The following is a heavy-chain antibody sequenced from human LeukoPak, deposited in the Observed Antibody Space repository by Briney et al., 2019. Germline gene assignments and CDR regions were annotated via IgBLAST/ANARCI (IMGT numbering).Heavy chain of an antibody. J-gene: IGHJ4*02. V-gene: IGHV3-21*01. CDR2: ISSSSSYI. Sequence: PGRSLRLSCAASGFTFSSYSMNWVRQAPGKGLEWVSSISSSSSYIYYADSVKGRFTISRDNAKNSLYLQMNSLRAEDTAVYYCARGGSTNFDYWGQGTLVTVSS. CDR1: GFTFSSYS. CDR3: ARGGSTNFDY. D-gene: IGHD3-10*01.